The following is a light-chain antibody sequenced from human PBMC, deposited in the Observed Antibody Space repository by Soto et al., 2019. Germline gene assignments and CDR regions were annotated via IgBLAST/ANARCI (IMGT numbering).Light chain of an antibody. V-gene: IGLV2-14*01. CDR1: SSDVGDYTY. J-gene: IGLJ1*01. Sequence: QSALTQPASVSGSPGQSITISCTKTSSDVGDYTYVSWYQQYPDKAPKLMIYEVSNRPSGVSNRFSGSKSGNTASLTISGLQAEDEADYYCQVWDSSSDPSYVFGTGTKLTVL. CDR3: QVWDSSSDPSYV. CDR2: EVS.